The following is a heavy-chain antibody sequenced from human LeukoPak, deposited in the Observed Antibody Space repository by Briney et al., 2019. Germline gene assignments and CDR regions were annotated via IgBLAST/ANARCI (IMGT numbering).Heavy chain of an antibody. CDR3: ARVARTPRGFGVVPNWFDP. CDR2: IYYSGST. Sequence: SETLSLTCTVSGGSISSHYWSWVRQLPGKGLGWVGYIYYSGSTNYNPSLRSRVTISVDTSKNQFSLTLGSVTAADTAVYYCARVARTPRGFGVVPNWFDPWGQGTLVTVSS. CDR1: GGSISSHY. D-gene: IGHD3-3*01. V-gene: IGHV4-59*11. J-gene: IGHJ5*02.